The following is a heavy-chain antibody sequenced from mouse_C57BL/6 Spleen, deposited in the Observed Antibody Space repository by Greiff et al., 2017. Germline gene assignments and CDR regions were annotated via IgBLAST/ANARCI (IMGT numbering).Heavy chain of an antibody. Sequence: VQLQQSGPELVKPGASVKIPCKASGYTFTDYNMDWVKQSHGKSLEWIGDINPNTGGTIYNQKFKGKATLTVDKSSSTAYMELRSLTSEDTAVYYCARCYYGSSYGWYFDVWGTGTTVTVSS. D-gene: IGHD1-1*01. CDR1: GYTFTDYN. CDR3: ARCYYGSSYGWYFDV. J-gene: IGHJ1*03. CDR2: INPNTGGT. V-gene: IGHV1-18*01.